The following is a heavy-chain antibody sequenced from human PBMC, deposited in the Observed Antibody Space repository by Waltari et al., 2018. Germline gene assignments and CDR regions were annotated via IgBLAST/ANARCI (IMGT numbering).Heavy chain of an antibody. J-gene: IGHJ2*01. D-gene: IGHD1-1*01. CDR1: GFSFSSYA. Sequence: EVQLLESGGGLVQPGGSLRLSCAASGFSFSSYAMNWVRQAPGKGLEWVSSISCSGGNICDNSSYYADSVQGRFTISRDNSKNTLFLQMNSLRAEDTAVYYCAKPRLDGQNLNFYFDLWGRGTLVTVSS. CDR2: ISCSGGNICDNSS. V-gene: IGHV3-23*01. CDR3: AKPRLDGQNLNFYFDL.